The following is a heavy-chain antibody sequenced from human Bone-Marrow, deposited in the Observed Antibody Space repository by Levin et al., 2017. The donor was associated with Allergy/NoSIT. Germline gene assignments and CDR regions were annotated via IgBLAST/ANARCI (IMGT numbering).Heavy chain of an antibody. D-gene: IGHD4-17*01. CDR1: GGSISSGGYY. CDR2: IYYSGST. Sequence: KASETLSLTCTVSGGSISSGGYYWSWIRQHPGKGLEWIGYIYYSGSTYYNPSLKSRVTISVDTSKNQFSLKLSSVTAADTAVYYCARGTDGDYDPWGQGTLVTVSS. V-gene: IGHV4-31*03. CDR3: ARGTDGDYDP. J-gene: IGHJ5*02.